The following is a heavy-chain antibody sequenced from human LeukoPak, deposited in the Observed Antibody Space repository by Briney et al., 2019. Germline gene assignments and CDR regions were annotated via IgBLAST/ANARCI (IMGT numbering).Heavy chain of an antibody. D-gene: IGHD3-3*01. J-gene: IGHJ6*02. CDR1: GYTFTNNY. CDR2: INPSGGST. Sequence: ASVKVSCTASGYTFTNNYMHWVRQAPGQGLEWMGIINPSGGSTTYAQKFQGRVPMTRDTSTSTDYMELSRLRSEDTAVYYCARYYALRGGPVPNYYYYGMDGWGQGTTVTVSS. CDR3: ARYYALRGGPVPNYYYYGMDG. V-gene: IGHV1-46*01.